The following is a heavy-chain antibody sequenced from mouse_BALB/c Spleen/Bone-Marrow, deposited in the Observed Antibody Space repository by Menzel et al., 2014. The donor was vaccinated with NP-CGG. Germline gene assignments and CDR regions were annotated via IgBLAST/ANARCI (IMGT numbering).Heavy chain of an antibody. V-gene: IGHV3-1*02. D-gene: IGHD3-3*01. CDR1: GYSITSGYT. CDR2: IHYSGGA. CDR3: ARGGLDFDY. J-gene: IGHJ2*01. Sequence: VQLKQSGPDLVRPSQSLSLTCTVTGYSITSGYTWHWIRQFPGNKLEWMGDIHYSGGANYNPSLKSRISITRDTSKNHFFLQLNSVTTEDTATYYCARGGLDFDYWGQGATLTVSS.